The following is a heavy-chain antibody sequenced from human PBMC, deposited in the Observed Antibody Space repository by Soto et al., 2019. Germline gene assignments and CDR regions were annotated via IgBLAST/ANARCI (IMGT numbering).Heavy chain of an antibody. CDR1: GFTFSSYG. J-gene: IGHJ4*02. D-gene: IGHD3-3*01. V-gene: IGHV3-33*01. CDR3: ARDPDYDFWSGYYNKPFFDY. CDR2: IWYDGSNK. Sequence: QVQLVESGGGVVQPGRSLRLSCAASGFTFSSYGMHWVRQAPGKGLEWVAVIWYDGSNKYYADSVKGRFTISRDNSKNTLYLQMNSLRAEDTAVYYCARDPDYDFWSGYYNKPFFDYWGQGTLVTFSS.